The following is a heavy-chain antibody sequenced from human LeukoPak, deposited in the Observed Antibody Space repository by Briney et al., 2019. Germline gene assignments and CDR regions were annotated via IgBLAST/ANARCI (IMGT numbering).Heavy chain of an antibody. CDR2: IYYSGST. V-gene: IGHV4-31*03. J-gene: IGHJ4*02. Sequence: SETLSLTCTVSGGSISSGGYYWSWIRQHPGKGLEWIGYIYYSGSTYYNPSLKSRVTISVDTSKNQFSLKLSSVTAADTAVYYCARGSPWVFLRGVIPFDYWGQGTLVTVSS. CDR3: ARGSPWVFLRGVIPFDY. D-gene: IGHD3-10*01. CDR1: GGSISSGGYY.